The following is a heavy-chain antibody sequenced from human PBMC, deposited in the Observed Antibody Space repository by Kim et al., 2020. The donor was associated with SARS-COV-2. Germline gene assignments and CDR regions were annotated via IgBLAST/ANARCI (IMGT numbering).Heavy chain of an antibody. CDR2: ISGGAVNK. CDR1: GFTFDTYA. Sequence: GGSLRLSCVASGFTFDTYAMSWVRQAQGKGLEWVSVISGGAVNKFYADSVRGRFTISRDNSKNTLYLQMKSLRDDDTALYYCAKMVIMDGYNYFYYYAM. CDR3: AKMVIMDGYNYFYYYAM. V-gene: IGHV3-23*01. D-gene: IGHD2-21*01. J-gene: IGHJ6*01.